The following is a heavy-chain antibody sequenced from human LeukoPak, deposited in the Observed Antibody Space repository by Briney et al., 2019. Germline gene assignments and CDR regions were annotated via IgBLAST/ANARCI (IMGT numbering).Heavy chain of an antibody. Sequence: GGSLRLSCVASGLNFGDSAMHWVRQAPGKGLEWVSLISADGGSTFSSDSVKGRFSISRDNSKNSLYLQMDSLRSEDTAMYYCAKESRKFDYWGQGTLVAVSS. D-gene: IGHD2-21*01. J-gene: IGHJ4*02. CDR1: GLNFGDSA. V-gene: IGHV3-43*02. CDR3: AKESRKFDY. CDR2: ISADGGST.